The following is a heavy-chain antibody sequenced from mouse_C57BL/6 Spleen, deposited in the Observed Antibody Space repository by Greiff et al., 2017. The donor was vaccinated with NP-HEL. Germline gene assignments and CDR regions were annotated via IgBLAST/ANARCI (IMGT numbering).Heavy chain of an antibody. CDR3: ARSPNWYVGHWYFDV. V-gene: IGHV1-54*01. Sequence: VQLQQSGAELVRPGTSVKVSCKASGYAFTNYLIEWVKQRPGQGLEWIGVINPGSGGTNYNEKFKGKATLTADKSSSTAYMQLSSLTSEDSAVYFCARSPNWYVGHWYFDVWGTGTTVTVSS. D-gene: IGHD4-1*02. CDR2: INPGSGGT. CDR1: GYAFTNYL. J-gene: IGHJ1*03.